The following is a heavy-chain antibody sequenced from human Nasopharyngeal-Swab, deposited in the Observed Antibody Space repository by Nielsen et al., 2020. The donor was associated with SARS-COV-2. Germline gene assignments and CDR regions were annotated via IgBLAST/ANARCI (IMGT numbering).Heavy chain of an antibody. V-gene: IGHV4-59*01. D-gene: IGHD4-23*01. J-gene: IGHJ4*02. Sequence: SETLSLTCTVSGGSISSDYWSWIRQPPGEGLEWIGYISYRGGAYYNPSPKSRVSISVDTSKNQFSLRLSSVTAADTAVYYCVRGTVVGGKRFDYWGQGTLVAVSS. CDR3: VRGTVVGGKRFDY. CDR1: GGSISSDY. CDR2: ISYRGGA.